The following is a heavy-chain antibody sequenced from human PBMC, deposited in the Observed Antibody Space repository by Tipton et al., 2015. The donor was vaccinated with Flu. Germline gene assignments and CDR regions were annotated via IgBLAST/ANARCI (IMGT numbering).Heavy chain of an antibody. CDR3: ARGYDILTDGGGYFDY. CDR1: GFTFSSYA. CDR2: IWYDGSNK. Sequence: SLRLSCAASGFTFSSYAMHWVRQAPGKGLEWVAVIWYDGSNKYYADSVKGRFTISRDNSKNTLYLQMNSLRAEDTAVYYCARGYDILTDGGGYFDYWGQGTQVSVSS. V-gene: IGHV3-33*01. D-gene: IGHD3-9*01. J-gene: IGHJ4*02.